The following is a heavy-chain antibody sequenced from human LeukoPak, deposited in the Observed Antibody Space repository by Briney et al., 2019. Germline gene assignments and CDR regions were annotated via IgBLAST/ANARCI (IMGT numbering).Heavy chain of an antibody. CDR2: IYSGGST. J-gene: IGHJ6*02. Sequence: GGSLRLSRAASGFTVSSNYMSWVRQAPGKGLEWVSVIYSGGSTYYADSVRGRFTISRDNSKNTLYLQMNSLRAEDTAVYYCAREIGAYGSGSSTSYYYYYGMDVWGQGTTVTVSS. D-gene: IGHD3-10*01. V-gene: IGHV3-66*01. CDR1: GFTVSSNY. CDR3: AREIGAYGSGSSTSYYYYYGMDV.